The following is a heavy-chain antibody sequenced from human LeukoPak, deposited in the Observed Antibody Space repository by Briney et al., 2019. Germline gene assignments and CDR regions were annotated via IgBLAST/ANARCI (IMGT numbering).Heavy chain of an antibody. CDR2: ISAYNGNT. D-gene: IGHD3-22*01. CDR1: GYTFTNYG. Sequence: ASVKVSCKASGYTFTNYGINWVRQAPGQGLEGMGWISAYNGNTNYAQKLQGRVTMTTDTSTSTAYMELRSLRSDDTAVYYCARFDSSGYYSSYGMDVWGQGTTVTVSS. J-gene: IGHJ6*02. V-gene: IGHV1-18*01. CDR3: ARFDSSGYYSSYGMDV.